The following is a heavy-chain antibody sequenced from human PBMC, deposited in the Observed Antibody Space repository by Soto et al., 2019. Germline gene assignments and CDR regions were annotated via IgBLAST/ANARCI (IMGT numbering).Heavy chain of an antibody. D-gene: IGHD3-10*01. CDR2: ISSSGDTI. Sequence: QVQLVESGGGLVKPGGSLKLSCAASGFTFSGDYMSWIRQAPGKGLERVSYISSSGDTIYYADSVKGRFTISRDNAKNSLYLEVTSLRAGDTAVYYCVRVEGRHYYYGLDVWGQGSTVTVSS. CDR1: GFTFSGDY. V-gene: IGHV3-11*01. CDR3: VRVEGRHYYYGLDV. J-gene: IGHJ6*02.